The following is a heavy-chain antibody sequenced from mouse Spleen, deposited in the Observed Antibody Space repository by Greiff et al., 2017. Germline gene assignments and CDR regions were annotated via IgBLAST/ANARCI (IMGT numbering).Heavy chain of an antibody. CDR3: ARYLRQLRLDYFDY. J-gene: IGHJ2*01. CDR2: IRNKANGYTT. D-gene: IGHD3-2*02. CDR1: GFTFTDYY. Sequence: EVKLMESGGGLVQPGGSLSLSCAASGFTFTDYYMSWVRQPPGKALEWLGFIRNKANGYTTEYSASVKGRFTISRDNSQSILYLQMNALRAEDSATYYCARYLRQLRLDYFDYWGQGTTLTVSS. V-gene: IGHV7-3*01.